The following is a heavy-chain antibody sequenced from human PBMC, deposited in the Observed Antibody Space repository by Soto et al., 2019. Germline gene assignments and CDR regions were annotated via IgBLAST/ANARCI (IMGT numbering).Heavy chain of an antibody. CDR2: ISSSSSYI. D-gene: IGHD2-8*02. CDR3: VRDPPLAWWPDAFDI. V-gene: IGHV3-21*01. J-gene: IGHJ3*02. Sequence: GGSLRLSCAASGFTFSSYSMNWVRQAPGKGLEWVSSISSSSSYIYYADSVKGRFTISRDNAKNSLYLQMNSLRAEDTAVYYWVRDPPLAWWPDAFDIWGQGTMVTVSS. CDR1: GFTFSSYS.